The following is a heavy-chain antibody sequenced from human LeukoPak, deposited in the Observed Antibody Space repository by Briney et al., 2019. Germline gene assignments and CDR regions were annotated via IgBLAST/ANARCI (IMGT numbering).Heavy chain of an antibody. CDR1: GYSFTSYW. D-gene: IGHD6-19*01. Sequence: GESLKISCKGSGYSFTSYWIGWVRQMPGKGLEGMGIIYPGDSHTRYSPSFQGQVTISADKSISTAYLQWSSLKASDTAMYYCARQLAVARQNWFDPWGQGTLVTVSS. V-gene: IGHV5-51*01. J-gene: IGHJ5*02. CDR2: IYPGDSHT. CDR3: ARQLAVARQNWFDP.